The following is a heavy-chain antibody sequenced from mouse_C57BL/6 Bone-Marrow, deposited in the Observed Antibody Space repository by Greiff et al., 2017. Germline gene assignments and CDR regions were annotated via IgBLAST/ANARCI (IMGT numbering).Heavy chain of an antibody. CDR3: ARGAVDAMDY. D-gene: IGHD1-1*01. CDR2: ISSGGSYT. J-gene: IGHJ4*01. CDR1: GFTFSSYG. Sequence: DVQLVESGGDLVKPGGSLKLSCAASGFTFSSYGMSWVRQTPDKRLEWVATISSGGSYTYYPDSVKGRFTISRDNAKNTLYLQMSSLKSEDTAMYYCARGAVDAMDYWGQGTSVTVSS. V-gene: IGHV5-6*01.